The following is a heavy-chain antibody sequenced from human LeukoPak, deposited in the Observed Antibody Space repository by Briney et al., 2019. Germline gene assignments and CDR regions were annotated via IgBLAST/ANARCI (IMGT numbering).Heavy chain of an antibody. Sequence: ASVKVSCKASGYTFTSYGISWVRQAPGQGLEWMGWISAYNGNTNYAQKLQGRVTMTTDTSTSTAYMELRSLRSDDTAVYYCARGWDQFCSGGSCYSYYWGQGTLVTVSS. CDR1: GYTFTSYG. CDR2: ISAYNGNT. CDR3: ARGWDQFCSGGSCYSYY. V-gene: IGHV1-18*01. D-gene: IGHD2-15*01. J-gene: IGHJ4*02.